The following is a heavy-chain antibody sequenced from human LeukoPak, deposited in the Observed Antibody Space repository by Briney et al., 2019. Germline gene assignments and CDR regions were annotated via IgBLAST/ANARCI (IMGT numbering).Heavy chain of an antibody. V-gene: IGHV4-39*01. Sequence: KPSETLSLTCNVSGGSISSSSYNWGWIRQPPGKPLEWIGSVYYSGGTYYNPSLKSRVTISVDTSNNQFSLKLTSVTAADTAVYYCACGYSSGYDFHTWGQGTSVTVSS. D-gene: IGHD5-18*01. CDR1: GGSISSSSYN. J-gene: IGHJ3*02. CDR2: VYYSGGT. CDR3: ACGYSSGYDFHT.